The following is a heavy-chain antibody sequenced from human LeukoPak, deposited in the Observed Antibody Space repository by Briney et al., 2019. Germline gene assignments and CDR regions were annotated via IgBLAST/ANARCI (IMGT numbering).Heavy chain of an antibody. J-gene: IGHJ4*02. CDR2: IYYSGST. D-gene: IGHD3-3*01. V-gene: IGHV4-59*08. CDR3: ASRGYDFWSGYYRNFDY. CDR1: GGSISSYF. Sequence: SETLSLTCTVSGGSISSYFWSWIRQPPGKGLEWIGYIYYSGSTNYNPSLKSRVTISVDTSKNQFSLKLSSVTAADTAVYYCASRGYDFWSGYYRNFDYWGQGTLVTVSS.